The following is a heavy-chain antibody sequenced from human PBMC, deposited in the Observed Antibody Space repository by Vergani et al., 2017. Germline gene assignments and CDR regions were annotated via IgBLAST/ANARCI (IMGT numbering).Heavy chain of an antibody. V-gene: IGHV2-70*16. Sequence: QVTLKESGPVLVKPTETLTLTCTFSGFSLSTSGMCVSWIRQPPGKALEWLARIDWDDDKYYSTSLKTRLTISKDTSKNQVVLTMTNMDPVDTATYYCARTPDYYGSGSYPDWFDPWGQGTLVTVSS. CDR1: GFSLSTSGMC. CDR2: IDWDDDK. J-gene: IGHJ5*02. D-gene: IGHD3-10*01. CDR3: ARTPDYYGSGSYPDWFDP.